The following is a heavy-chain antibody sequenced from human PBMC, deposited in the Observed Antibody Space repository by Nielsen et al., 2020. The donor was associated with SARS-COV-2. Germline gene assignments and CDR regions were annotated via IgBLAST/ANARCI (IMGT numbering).Heavy chain of an antibody. CDR3: ARDSKWFGELLDPYYYGMDV. Sequence: GESLKISCAASGITFSSYSMNWVRQAPGKGLEWVSSISSSSSYIYYADSVKGRFTISRDNAKNSLYLQMNSLRAEDTAVYYCARDSKWFGELLDPYYYGMDVWGQGTTVTVSS. J-gene: IGHJ6*02. D-gene: IGHD3-10*01. CDR1: GITFSSYS. CDR2: ISSSSSYI. V-gene: IGHV3-21*01.